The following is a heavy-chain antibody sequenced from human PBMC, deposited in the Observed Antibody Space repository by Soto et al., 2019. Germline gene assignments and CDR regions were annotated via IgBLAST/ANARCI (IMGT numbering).Heavy chain of an antibody. V-gene: IGHV4-59*08. CDR3: ARLPTGYSSHFDY. CDR1: GGSISNYY. D-gene: IGHD6-19*01. CDR2: IYYSGNT. Sequence: PSETLSLTCTVSGGSISNYYCSWIRQPPGKGLEWTGYIYYSGNTNYNPSLKSRVTISVDTSKNQFSLKLSSVTAADTAVYYCARLPTGYSSHFDYWGQGTLVTVSS. J-gene: IGHJ4*02.